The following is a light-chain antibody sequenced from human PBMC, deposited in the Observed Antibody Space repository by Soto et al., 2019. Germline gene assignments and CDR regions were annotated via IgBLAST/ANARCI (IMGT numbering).Light chain of an antibody. Sequence: EIVMTQSPATLSVSPGERATLSCRASQSVSSNLAWYQQKPGQAPRLLIYGASTRATGIRARFSGSGSGTEFALTISSLQSEDFAFYYCQQYNNWPQTFGQGTKVEIK. V-gene: IGKV3-15*01. CDR3: QQYNNWPQT. J-gene: IGKJ1*01. CDR2: GAS. CDR1: QSVSSN.